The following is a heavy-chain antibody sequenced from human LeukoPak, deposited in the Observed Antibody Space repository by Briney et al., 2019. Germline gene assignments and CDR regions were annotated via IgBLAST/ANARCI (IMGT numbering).Heavy chain of an antibody. V-gene: IGHV4-59*01. Sequence: SETLSLTCTVSGASISSYYWSWIRQPPGKGLEWIGYIYYSGSTNYNPSLASRVTISVDTSKNQFSLKLSSVTAADTAVYYCARAGTAMVAVDYWGQGTLVTVSS. CDR2: IYYSGST. CDR1: GASISSYY. D-gene: IGHD5-18*01. J-gene: IGHJ4*02. CDR3: ARAGTAMVAVDY.